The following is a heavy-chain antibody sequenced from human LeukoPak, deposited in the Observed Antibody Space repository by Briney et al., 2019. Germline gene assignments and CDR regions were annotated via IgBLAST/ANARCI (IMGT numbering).Heavy chain of an antibody. CDR3: AKEGVAAAGAFDI. CDR2: IRYDGSNK. D-gene: IGHD6-13*01. J-gene: IGHJ3*02. CDR1: GFPFSSYG. V-gene: IGHV3-30*02. Sequence: GGSLRLSCAASGFPFSSYGMHWVRQAPGKGLEWVAFIRYDGSNKYYADSVKGRFTISRDNSKNTLYLQMNSLRAEDTAVYYCAKEGVAAAGAFDIWGQGTMVTVSS.